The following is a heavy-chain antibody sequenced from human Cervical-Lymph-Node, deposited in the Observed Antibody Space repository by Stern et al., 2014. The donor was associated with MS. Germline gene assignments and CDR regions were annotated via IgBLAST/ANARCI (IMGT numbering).Heavy chain of an antibody. CDR3: ARTNVPHSPGFTFSYYYYAMDV. Sequence: ESGPALVKPTQTLTLPCTFSGFSLISSGMSVSWIRQPPGKALEWLARIDWDDDKFYSTSLRTRLTIAKDTSKNQVVLTMTNVDPVDTATYYCARTNVPHSPGFTFSYYYYAMDVWGQGTTVTVSS. J-gene: IGHJ6*02. D-gene: IGHD2-21*01. V-gene: IGHV2-70*17. CDR1: GFSLISSGMS. CDR2: IDWDDDK.